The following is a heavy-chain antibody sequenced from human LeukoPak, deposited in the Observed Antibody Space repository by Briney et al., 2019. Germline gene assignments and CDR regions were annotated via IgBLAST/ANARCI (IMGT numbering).Heavy chain of an antibody. Sequence: ASVKVSCKASEYTFTDYYIHWIRQAPGQGLEWMGRISPNTGGSDHAQEFPDKITMTSDTSISTAYIELSRLISDDTAVYCCARGGRSGYRYFDYWGQGTLVTVSS. V-gene: IGHV1-2*06. CDR3: ARGGRSGYRYFDY. CDR2: ISPNTGGS. CDR1: EYTFTDYY. J-gene: IGHJ4*02. D-gene: IGHD5-18*01.